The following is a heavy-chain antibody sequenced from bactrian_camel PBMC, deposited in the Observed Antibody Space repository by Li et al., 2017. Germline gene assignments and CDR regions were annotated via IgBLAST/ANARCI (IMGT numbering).Heavy chain of an antibody. CDR3: AADSTGGLCSDSGDYAFPDY. Sequence: VQLVESGGGSVQAGGSLTLACKTSARMFTSYCMGWFRQAPGKSREGVAAMNRDGTLSHARSLKGRFTISRDNAKSTHYLQMNDLEPEDTAMYFCAADSTGGLCSDSGDYAFPDYWGQGTQVTVS. J-gene: IGHJ4*01. V-gene: IGHV3S57*01. CDR1: ARMFTSYC. CDR2: MNRDGTL. D-gene: IGHD1*01.